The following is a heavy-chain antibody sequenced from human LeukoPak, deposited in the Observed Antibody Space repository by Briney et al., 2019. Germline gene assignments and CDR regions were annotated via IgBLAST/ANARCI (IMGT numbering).Heavy chain of an antibody. CDR3: ASSLYYYDSSGYYTTDY. D-gene: IGHD3-22*01. CDR2: ISYDGSTK. CDR1: GFTFSTYG. J-gene: IGHJ4*02. Sequence: GRSLRLSCAVSGFTFSTYGMHWVRQPPGKGLEWVAVISYDGSTKYYADSVKGRFTISRDNSKNTLYLQMNSLRAEDTAVYYCASSLYYYDSSGYYTTDYWGQGTLVTVSS. V-gene: IGHV3-30*03.